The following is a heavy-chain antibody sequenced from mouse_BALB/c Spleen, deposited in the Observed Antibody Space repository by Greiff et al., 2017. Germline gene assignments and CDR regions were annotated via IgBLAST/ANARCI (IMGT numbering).Heavy chain of an antibody. Sequence: QVQLQQSGAELARPGASVKLSCKASGYTFTSYWMQWVKQRPGQGLEWIGAIYPGDGDTRYTQKFKGKATLTADKSSSTAYMQLSSLASEDSAVYYCAREAGKHYYAMDYWGQGTSVTVSS. D-gene: IGHD3-2*02. V-gene: IGHV1-87*01. CDR3: AREAGKHYYAMDY. CDR2: IYPGDGDT. CDR1: GYTFTSYW. J-gene: IGHJ4*01.